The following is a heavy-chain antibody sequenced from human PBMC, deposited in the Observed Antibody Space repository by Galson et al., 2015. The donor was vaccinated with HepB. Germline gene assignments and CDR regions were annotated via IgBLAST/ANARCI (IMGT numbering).Heavy chain of an antibody. D-gene: IGHD2-2*02. CDR2: ISAYNGNT. CDR3: AREDLCTSCYIRSDAFDI. V-gene: IGHV1-18*01. Sequence: SVKVSCKASGYTFTSYGISWVRQAPGQGLEWMGWISAYNGNTNYAQKLQGRVTMTTDTSTSTAYMELRSLRSDDTAVYYCAREDLCTSCYIRSDAFDIWGQGTMVTVSS. J-gene: IGHJ3*02. CDR1: GYTFTSYG.